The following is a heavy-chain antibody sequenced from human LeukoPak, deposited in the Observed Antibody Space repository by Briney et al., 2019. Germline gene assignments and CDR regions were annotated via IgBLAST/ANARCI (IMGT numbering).Heavy chain of an antibody. J-gene: IGHJ4*02. CDR2: IWYDGSDK. D-gene: IGHD6-13*01. V-gene: IGHV3-33*01. Sequence: GRSLRLSCAASGFTFSSYGMHWVRQAPGKGLEWVAIIWYDGSDKYYADSVKGRFTISRDNSKNTLYLQMNSLRAEGTAVYYCAREGGQQLGSFDYWGQGTLVTVSS. CDR3: AREGGQQLGSFDY. CDR1: GFTFSSYG.